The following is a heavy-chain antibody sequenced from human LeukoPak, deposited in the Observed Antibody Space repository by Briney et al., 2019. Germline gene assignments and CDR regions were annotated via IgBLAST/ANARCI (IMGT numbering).Heavy chain of an antibody. CDR1: GYTFTSYG. J-gene: IGHJ6*03. Sequence: ASVKVSCKASGYTFTSYGISWVRQAPGQGLEWMGWISAYNGNTNYAQKLQGRVTMTTDTSTSTAYMELRSLRSDDTAVYYCARSAGAKGYYYYMDVWGKGTTVTVSS. CDR3: ARSAGAKGYYYYMDV. CDR2: ISAYNGNT. V-gene: IGHV1-18*01. D-gene: IGHD4/OR15-4a*01.